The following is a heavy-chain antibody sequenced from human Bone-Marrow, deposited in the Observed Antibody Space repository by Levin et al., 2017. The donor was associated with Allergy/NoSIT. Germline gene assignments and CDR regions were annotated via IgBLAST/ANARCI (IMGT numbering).Heavy chain of an antibody. V-gene: IGHV1-18*01. D-gene: IGHD3-22*01. CDR2: INVYDGST. CDR1: GYTFSGYS. J-gene: IGHJ4*02. Sequence: GESLKISCKSSGYTFSGYSISWVRQAPGQGLECVGRINVYDGSTNSPQKFQGRITMTTDTSTSTAYMELRGLTSDDSAVYYCARDQGYYDSSGYYRPNSVFDLWGPGTLVTVSS. CDR3: ARDQGYYDSSGYYRPNSVFDL.